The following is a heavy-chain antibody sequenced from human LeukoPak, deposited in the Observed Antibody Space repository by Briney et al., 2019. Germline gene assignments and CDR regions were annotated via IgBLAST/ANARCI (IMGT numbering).Heavy chain of an antibody. CDR1: GYSFTGYC. CDR2: INPNSGGT. V-gene: IGHV1-2*02. Sequence: ASVKVSCKASGYSFTGYCMHWVRQAPGQGLEWMGWINPNSGGTNCAQNFQGRVSMTRDTSISTAYMELSRLTSDDTAVYYCARDPGADYPYNWFDPWGQGTLVTVSS. CDR3: ARDPGADYPYNWFDP. D-gene: IGHD4/OR15-4a*01. J-gene: IGHJ5*02.